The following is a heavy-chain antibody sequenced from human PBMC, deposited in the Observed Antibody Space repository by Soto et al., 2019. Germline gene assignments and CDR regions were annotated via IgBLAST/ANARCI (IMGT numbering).Heavy chain of an antibody. D-gene: IGHD4-17*01. CDR3: ARENHPWAAIPVRKLKTTWWFDP. CDR2: TNHSGMT. J-gene: IGHJ5*02. CDR1: GGSFSVYS. Sequence: SETLSLTCAVYGGSFSVYSWGWIRHPQGKGLEWIGDTNHSGMTNYNPSLESRVSMSVDSSKNQFSLKLNSVTAADTAVYYCARENHPWAAIPVRKLKTTWWFDPWGQGTLVTVSS. V-gene: IGHV4-34*01.